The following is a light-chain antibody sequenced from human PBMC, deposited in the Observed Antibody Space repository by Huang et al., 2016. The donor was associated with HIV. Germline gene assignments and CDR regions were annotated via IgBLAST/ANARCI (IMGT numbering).Light chain of an antibody. CDR2: WAS. CDR1: QSVSYSSNSKNY. V-gene: IGKV4-1*01. Sequence: DIVMTQSPDSLAVSLGERATIKCRSSQSVSYSSNSKNYLAWFQQKPGQAPRLLIYWASSRESGVPDRFSGSGSGTDFTLTISSLEAEDAAVYYCQQYYSIPQTFGQGTKVEIK. CDR3: QQYYSIPQT. J-gene: IGKJ1*01.